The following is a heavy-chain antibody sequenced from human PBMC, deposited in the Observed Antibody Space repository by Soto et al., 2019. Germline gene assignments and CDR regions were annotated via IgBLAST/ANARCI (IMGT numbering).Heavy chain of an antibody. D-gene: IGHD5-12*01. V-gene: IGHV3-23*01. CDR2: IGASVPNT. CDR1: GFTFSSYS. CDR3: AKRRTEEATILDY. J-gene: IGHJ4*02. Sequence: EVQLLESGGGFVQPGGSLRLSCAASGFTFSSYSMTWVRRAPGKGLEWVSSIGASVPNTFYAESVRGRFTTSRDSSKNTLYLQMNSLRAEDTAVYYCAKRRTEEATILDYWGQGTLVTVSS.